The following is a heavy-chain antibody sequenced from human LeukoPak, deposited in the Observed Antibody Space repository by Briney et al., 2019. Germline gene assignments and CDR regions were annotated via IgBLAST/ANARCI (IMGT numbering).Heavy chain of an antibody. CDR1: GXTFSDYY. J-gene: IGHJ6*02. CDR3: ARGHFGMDV. Sequence: GGSLRLSCAASGXTFSDYYVSWIRQAPGECLEWVSYISGGSSSTYYADSVKGRFTISRDNARNSVFLQMNSLRAEDTAVYYCARGHFGMDVWGQGTTVTVSS. CDR2: ISGGSSST. V-gene: IGHV3-11*06. D-gene: IGHD3-3*02.